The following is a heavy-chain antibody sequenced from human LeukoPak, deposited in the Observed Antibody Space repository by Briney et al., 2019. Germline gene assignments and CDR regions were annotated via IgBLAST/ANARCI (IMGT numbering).Heavy chain of an antibody. D-gene: IGHD4-17*01. V-gene: IGHV4-59*01. J-gene: IGHJ4*02. CDR2: IHYSGST. CDR3: ARGYGDYTY. CDR1: GGSISTSY. Sequence: PSETLSLTCTVSGGSISTSYWNWIRQPPGKGLEWIGYIHYSGSTNYNPSLESRVTISVDTSKNQFSLKLSSVTAADTAVYYCARGYGDYTYWGQGTLVTVSS.